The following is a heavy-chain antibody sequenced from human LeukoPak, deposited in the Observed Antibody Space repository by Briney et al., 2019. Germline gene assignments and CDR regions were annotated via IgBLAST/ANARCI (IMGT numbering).Heavy chain of an antibody. Sequence: SVKVSCKASGFTFTSSSVQWVRQARGQPLEWIGWIVVGSGNTHYAQKSQGKVTFTRDMSTNTAYMELSSLRSEDTAVYYCAADVGYAWGQGTLVTVSS. CDR3: AADVGYA. D-gene: IGHD5-18*01. CDR2: IVVGSGNT. V-gene: IGHV1-58*01. J-gene: IGHJ5*02. CDR1: GFTFTSSS.